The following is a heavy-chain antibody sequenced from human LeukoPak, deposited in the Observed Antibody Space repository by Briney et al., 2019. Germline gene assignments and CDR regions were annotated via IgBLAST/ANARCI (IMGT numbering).Heavy chain of an antibody. Sequence: PSQTLSLTCAVSGGSISSGGYSWSWIRQPPGKGLEWIGYIYYSGSTNSNPSLKSRVPMSVDTSKNQFSLKLSSVTAADTAVYYCARLTQDRTGNRIAYWGQGTLVTVSS. V-gene: IGHV4-30-4*07. CDR1: GGSISSGGYS. CDR3: ARLTQDRTGNRIAY. J-gene: IGHJ4*01. D-gene: IGHD1-1*01. CDR2: IYYSGST.